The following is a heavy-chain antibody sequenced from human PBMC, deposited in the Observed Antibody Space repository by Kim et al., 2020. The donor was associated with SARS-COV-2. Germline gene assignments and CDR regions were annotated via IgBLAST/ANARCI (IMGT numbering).Heavy chain of an antibody. CDR3: ARVVKNWGSRGVFDY. CDR1: GYTFTSYG. CDR2: ISAYNGNT. Sequence: ASVKVSCKASGYTFTSYGISWVRQAPGQGLEWMGWISAYNGNTNYAQKLQGRVTMTTDTSTSTAYMELRSLRSDDTAVYYCARVVKNWGSRGVFDYWGQGTLVTVSS. D-gene: IGHD7-27*01. J-gene: IGHJ4*02. V-gene: IGHV1-18*01.